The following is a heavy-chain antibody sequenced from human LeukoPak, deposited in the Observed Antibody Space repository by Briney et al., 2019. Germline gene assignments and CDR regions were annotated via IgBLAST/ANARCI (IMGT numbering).Heavy chain of an antibody. D-gene: IGHD6-13*01. Sequence: SVKVSCKASGGTFSSYASSWVRQAPGQGLEWMGGIIPIFGTANYAQKFQGRVTITTDESTSTAYMELRSLRSEDTAVYYCAKRAAAGTGEDFDYWGQGTLVTVSS. CDR1: GGTFSSYA. CDR2: IIPIFGTA. CDR3: AKRAAAGTGEDFDY. V-gene: IGHV1-69*05. J-gene: IGHJ4*02.